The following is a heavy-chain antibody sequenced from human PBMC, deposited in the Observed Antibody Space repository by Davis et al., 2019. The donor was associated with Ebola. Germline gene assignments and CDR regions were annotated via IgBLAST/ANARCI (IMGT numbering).Heavy chain of an antibody. V-gene: IGHV3-7*01. J-gene: IGHJ3*01. D-gene: IGHD1-26*01. Sequence: PGGSLRLSCAASGFTFSSYWMSWVRQAPGKGLEWVANIKQDGSEKYYVDSVKGRFTISRDNAKKSLYLQMNSLRAEDTAVYYCARDHDPYGGRYKYRPPNAFDVWGPGTLVAVSS. CDR2: IKQDGSEK. CDR1: GFTFSSYW. CDR3: ARDHDPYGGRYKYRPPNAFDV.